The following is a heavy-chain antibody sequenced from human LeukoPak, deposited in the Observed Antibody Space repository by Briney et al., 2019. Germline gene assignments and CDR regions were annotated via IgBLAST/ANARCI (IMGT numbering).Heavy chain of an antibody. CDR3: ARYFPRFGESFDY. Sequence: SETLSLTCTVFGGSVNSGDYYWSWIRQPPGKGLEWIGCIYYNGNTYYNPSLKSRVSMSVDTSKNQFSLRLSSVTAADTAVFYCARYFPRFGESFDYWGQGTLVTVSS. D-gene: IGHD3-10*01. CDR1: GGSVNSGDYY. V-gene: IGHV4-30-4*01. CDR2: IYYNGNT. J-gene: IGHJ4*02.